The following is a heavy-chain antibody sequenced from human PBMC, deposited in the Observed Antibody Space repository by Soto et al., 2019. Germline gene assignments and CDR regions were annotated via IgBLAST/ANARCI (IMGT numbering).Heavy chain of an antibody. CDR2: MNPGSGKT. V-gene: IGHV1-8*02. CDR3: ARMASSGTFNWFDP. D-gene: IGHD3-3*02. CDR1: GYTFINYD. J-gene: IGHJ5*02. Sequence: ASVKVSCKASGYTFINYDISWVRQATGQGLEWMGWMNPGSGKTGYANKFQGRVTMTRDASTSTAHLELSSLTSEDTAVYYCARMASSGTFNWFDPWGQGTLVTVSS.